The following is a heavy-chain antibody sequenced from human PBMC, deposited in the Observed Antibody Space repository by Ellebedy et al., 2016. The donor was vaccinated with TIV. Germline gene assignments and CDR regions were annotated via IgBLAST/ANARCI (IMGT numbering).Heavy chain of an antibody. J-gene: IGHJ4*02. CDR2: IYYSGST. Sequence: SETLSLXXTVSGGSVSSGSYYWSWIRQPPGKGLEWIGYIYYSGSTNYNPSLKSRVTISVDTSKNQFSLKLSSVTAADTAVYYCARESHSGSLYWGQGTLVTVSS. V-gene: IGHV4-61*01. D-gene: IGHD1-26*01. CDR3: ARESHSGSLY. CDR1: GGSVSSGSYY.